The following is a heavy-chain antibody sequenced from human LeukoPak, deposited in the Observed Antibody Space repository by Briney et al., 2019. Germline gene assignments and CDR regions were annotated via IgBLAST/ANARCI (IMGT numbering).Heavy chain of an antibody. V-gene: IGHV3-48*01. CDR2: ISSSSSTI. D-gene: IGHD3-10*01. Sequence: GGSLRLSCAASGFTFSSYSMNWVRQAPGKRLEWVSYISSSSSTIYYADSVKGRFTISRDNAKNSLYLQMNSLRAEDTAVYYCARGTLWFGELRGFDYWGQGTLVTVSS. CDR1: GFTFSSYS. CDR3: ARGTLWFGELRGFDY. J-gene: IGHJ4*02.